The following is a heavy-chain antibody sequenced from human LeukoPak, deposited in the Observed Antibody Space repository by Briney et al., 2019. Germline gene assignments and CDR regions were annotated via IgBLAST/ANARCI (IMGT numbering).Heavy chain of an antibody. D-gene: IGHD5-18*01. CDR3: ARDRMVTYFDY. V-gene: IGHV3-13*04. CDR2: IGTVGDT. J-gene: IGHJ4*02. Sequence: GGSLRLSCAASGFTFSGYDFHWVRQATGRGLEWVSAIGTVGDTHYLDSVKGRFTISRDNSKNTLYLQMNSLRAEDTAMYYCARDRMVTYFDYWGQGTLVTVSS. CDR1: GFTFSGYD.